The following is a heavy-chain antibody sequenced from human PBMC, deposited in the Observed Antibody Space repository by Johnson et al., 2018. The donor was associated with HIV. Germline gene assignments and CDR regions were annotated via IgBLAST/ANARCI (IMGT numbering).Heavy chain of an antibody. CDR3: AKGRRGAIFGVARSAFDI. V-gene: IGHV3-9*01. D-gene: IGHD3-3*01. Sequence: VQLVESGGGLVQPGRSLRLSCAASGFTFDDYAMHWVRQAPGKGLEWVSGISWNSGSIGYADSVKGRFTISRDNANNSLYLQMNSLRAEDTALYYCAKGRRGAIFGVARSAFDIWGQGTMVTVSS. CDR1: GFTFDDYA. CDR2: ISWNSGSI. J-gene: IGHJ3*02.